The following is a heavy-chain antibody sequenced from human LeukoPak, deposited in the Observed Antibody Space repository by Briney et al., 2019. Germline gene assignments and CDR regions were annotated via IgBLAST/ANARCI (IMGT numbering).Heavy chain of an antibody. J-gene: IGHJ4*02. V-gene: IGHV3-48*01. D-gene: IGHD2-2*01. CDR3: ASRYCSSTNCYDYNYFDY. CDR2: ISSSSSTI. Sequence: GGSLRLSCAASGFTFSSYSMNWVRQAPGKGLEWISYISSSSSTIYYADSVKGRFTISRDNAKNSLYLQMNSLRAEDTAVYYCASRYCSSTNCYDYNYFDYWGQGTLVTVSS. CDR1: GFTFSSYS.